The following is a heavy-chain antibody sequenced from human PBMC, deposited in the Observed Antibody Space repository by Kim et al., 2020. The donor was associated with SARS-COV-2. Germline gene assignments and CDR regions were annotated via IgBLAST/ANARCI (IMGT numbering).Heavy chain of an antibody. Sequence: SGKGGFTISRDNSKNTLYLQMSSLRAEDTAVYYCVKGPIERYSSSGAFDYWGQGTLVTVSS. J-gene: IGHJ4*02. CDR3: VKGPIERYSSSGAFDY. V-gene: IGHV3-64D*09. D-gene: IGHD6-6*01.